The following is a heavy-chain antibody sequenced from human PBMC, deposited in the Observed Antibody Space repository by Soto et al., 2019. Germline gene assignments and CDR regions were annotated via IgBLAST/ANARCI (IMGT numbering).Heavy chain of an antibody. D-gene: IGHD5-18*01. V-gene: IGHV4-39*01. CDR2: IYYSGST. CDR1: GGSISSSSYY. CDR3: ARRHSRNLNYYYYSYMDV. Sequence: QLQLQESGPGLVKPSETLSLTCTVSGGSISSSSYYCGWIRQPPGKWLEWIGSIYYSGSTYYNTSLKCRVTISLDTSKNQFSLKLSSVTAADKAVYYCARRHSRNLNYYYYSYMDVCGKGPTVTLS. J-gene: IGHJ6*03.